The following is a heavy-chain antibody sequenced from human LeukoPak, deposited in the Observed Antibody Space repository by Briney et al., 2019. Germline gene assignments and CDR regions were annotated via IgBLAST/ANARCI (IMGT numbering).Heavy chain of an antibody. CDR2: IKQDGSEK. V-gene: IGHV3-7*05. CDR3: ARDRGSSGPLYCFDY. D-gene: IGHD3-22*01. Sequence: GGSLRLSCAASGFTFSTYWMSWVRQAPGKGLEWVANIKQDGSEKYSVDSVKGRFTISRDNAKNSLYLQMNSLRAEDTAVYYCARDRGSSGPLYCFDYWGQGTLVTVSS. J-gene: IGHJ4*02. CDR1: GFTFSTYW.